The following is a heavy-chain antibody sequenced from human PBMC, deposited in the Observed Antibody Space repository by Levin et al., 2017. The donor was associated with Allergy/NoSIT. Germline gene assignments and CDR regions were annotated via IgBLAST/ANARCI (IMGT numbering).Heavy chain of an antibody. CDR1: GFTFSSYV. Sequence: LSLTCAASGFTFSSYVMSWVRQAPGKGLEWVSTIGASGGSTNYADSVKGRFTISRDNSKNTLYLQLNSLGAEDTAVYYCAKQEKFEYWGQGTLVTVSS. D-gene: IGHD5-24*01. V-gene: IGHV3-23*01. CDR2: IGASGGST. CDR3: AKQEKFEY. J-gene: IGHJ4*02.